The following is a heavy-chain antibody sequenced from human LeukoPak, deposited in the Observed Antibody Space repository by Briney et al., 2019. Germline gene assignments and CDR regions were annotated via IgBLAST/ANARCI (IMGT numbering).Heavy chain of an antibody. CDR3: ARDFGPLTDIVVVPAVTAFDI. J-gene: IGHJ3*02. CDR1: GFTFDDYA. D-gene: IGHD2-2*01. Sequence: PGGSLRLSCAASGFTFDDYAMHWVRQAPGKGLEWVSGISWNSGSIGYADSVKGRFTISRDNSKNTLYLQMNSLRAEDTAVYYCARDFGPLTDIVVVPAVTAFDIWGQGTMVTVSS. V-gene: IGHV3-9*01. CDR2: ISWNSGSI.